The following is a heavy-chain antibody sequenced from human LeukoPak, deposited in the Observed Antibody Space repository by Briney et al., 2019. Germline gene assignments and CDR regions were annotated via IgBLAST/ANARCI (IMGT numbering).Heavy chain of an antibody. CDR2: ITSGSSYI. Sequence: GGSLRLSCAASGFTFSSYNMNWVRQAPGQGLEWVSSITSGSSYIYYADSVKGRFTISRDNAKNSLYLQMNSLRAEDTAVYYCAGYYYDSSGYSLEMFDYWGQGTLVTVSS. CDR3: AGYYYDSSGYSLEMFDY. CDR1: GFTFSSYN. V-gene: IGHV3-21*01. D-gene: IGHD3-22*01. J-gene: IGHJ4*02.